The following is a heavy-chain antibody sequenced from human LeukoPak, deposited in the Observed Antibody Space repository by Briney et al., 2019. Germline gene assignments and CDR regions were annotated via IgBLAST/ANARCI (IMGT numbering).Heavy chain of an antibody. CDR3: ARGVATIRFFAY. CDR2: ISYDGSNK. J-gene: IGHJ4*02. CDR1: GFTFSGYA. V-gene: IGHV3-30*04. D-gene: IGHD5-12*01. Sequence: GGSLRLSCAASGFTFSGYAMHWVRQAPGKGLEWVAVISYDGSNKYYADSVKGRFTISRDNSKNTLYLRMNSLRAEDTAVYYCARGVATIRFFAYWGQGALVTVSS.